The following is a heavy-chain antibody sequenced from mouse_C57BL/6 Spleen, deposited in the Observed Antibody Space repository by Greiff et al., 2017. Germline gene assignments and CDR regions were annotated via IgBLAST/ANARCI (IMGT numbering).Heavy chain of an antibody. J-gene: IGHJ4*01. CDR2: INPTNGGT. V-gene: IGHV1-18*01. CDR1: GYTFTDYN. Sequence: EVHLVESGPELVKPGASVKIPCKASGYTFTDYNMDWVKQSHGKSLEWIGDINPTNGGTIYNQKFKGKATLTVDKSSSTAYMELRSLTSEDTAVYYCARSGGLDAMDYWGQGTSVTVSS. CDR3: ARSGGLDAMDY. D-gene: IGHD3-1*01.